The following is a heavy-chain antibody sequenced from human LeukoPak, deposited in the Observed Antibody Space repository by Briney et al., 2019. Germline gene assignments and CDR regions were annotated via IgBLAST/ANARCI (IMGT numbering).Heavy chain of an antibody. CDR2: ISGSGGST. D-gene: IGHD6-19*01. CDR1: GFTFSSYA. J-gene: IGHJ4*02. CDR3: AKDAVEYSSGWYFGDY. V-gene: IGHV3-23*01. Sequence: GGSLRLSCAASGFTFSSYAMSWVRQAPGKGLEWVSAISGSGGSTYYADSVKGRFTISRDNSKNTLYLQMNSLRAGDTAVYYCAKDAVEYSSGWYFGDYWGQGTLVTVSS.